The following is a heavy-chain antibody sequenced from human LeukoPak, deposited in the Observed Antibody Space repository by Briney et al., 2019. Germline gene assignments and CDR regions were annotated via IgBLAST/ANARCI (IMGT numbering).Heavy chain of an antibody. J-gene: IGHJ4*02. CDR2: INERGSST. D-gene: IGHD5-12*01. CDR3: AGGRLVATSKAVAIDY. Sequence: GGSLRLSCAASGFTFSSYWMHWVRQAPGKGLVWVSRINERGSSTSYADSVKGRFTISRDNAKNTLYLQMNNLRADGTAVYYCAGGRLVATSKAVAIDYWGQGTLVTVSS. V-gene: IGHV3-74*01. CDR1: GFTFSSYW.